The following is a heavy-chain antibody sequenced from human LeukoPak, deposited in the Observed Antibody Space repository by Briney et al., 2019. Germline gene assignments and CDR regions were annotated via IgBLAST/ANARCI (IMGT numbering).Heavy chain of an antibody. CDR2: IKEDGSEK. D-gene: IGHD3-10*01. J-gene: IGHJ4*02. Sequence: PGGSLRLSCAASGFIFSTYWMSWVRQAPGKGLEWVANIKEDGSEKYYVDSVKGRFTISRDNAKNSAKSSLYLQMNSLRAEDTAVYYCARLGVVRGVPADYWGQGTLVTVSS. CDR1: GFIFSTYW. V-gene: IGHV3-7*01. CDR3: ARLGVVRGVPADY.